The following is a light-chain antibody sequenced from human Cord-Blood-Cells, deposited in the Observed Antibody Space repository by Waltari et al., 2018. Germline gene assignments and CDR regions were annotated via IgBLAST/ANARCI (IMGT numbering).Light chain of an antibody. Sequence: TLSSGHSNYAIAWHQQQPEKGPRYLMKLNSDGSHSKGDGIPDRFSGSSSGAERYLTISSLQSEDEADYYCQTWGTGIVVFGGGTKLTVL. CDR2: LNSDGSH. V-gene: IGLV4-69*01. CDR1: SGHSNYA. J-gene: IGLJ2*01. CDR3: QTWGTGIVV.